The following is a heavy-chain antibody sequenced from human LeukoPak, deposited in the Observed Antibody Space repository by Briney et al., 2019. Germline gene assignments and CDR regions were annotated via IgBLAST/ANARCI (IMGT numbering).Heavy chain of an antibody. J-gene: IGHJ4*02. Sequence: GASVKVSCKASGGTFSSYAISWVRQAPGQGLEWMGRVIPIVGVPNYAQNFQGRVTITADKSTSTAYMELSSLRSEDTAVYYCARANYYDSNGYSYYFDYWGQGTLVTVSS. V-gene: IGHV1-69*04. CDR2: VIPIVGVP. CDR3: ARANYYDSNGYSYYFDY. CDR1: GGTFSSYA. D-gene: IGHD3-22*01.